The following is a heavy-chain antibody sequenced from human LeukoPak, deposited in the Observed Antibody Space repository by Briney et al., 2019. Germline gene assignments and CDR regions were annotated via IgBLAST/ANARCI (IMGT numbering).Heavy chain of an antibody. D-gene: IGHD2-2*01. CDR1: GFIFSNYG. Sequence: GGSLRLSCVASGFIFSNYGMHWVRQAPGKGLEWVAVISYDGSNKFYADSVKGRFTISRDNSKNTLYLQMNSLRAEDTAVYYCAKGYCSSTSCPEGNGMDVWGQGTTVTVSS. CDR3: AKGYCSSTSCPEGNGMDV. V-gene: IGHV3-30*18. CDR2: ISYDGSNK. J-gene: IGHJ6*02.